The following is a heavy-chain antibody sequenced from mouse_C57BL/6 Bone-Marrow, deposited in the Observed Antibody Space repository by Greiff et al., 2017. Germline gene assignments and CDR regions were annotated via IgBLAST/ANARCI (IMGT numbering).Heavy chain of an antibody. D-gene: IGHD2-4*01. CDR3: ARENGGSDCDFDD. Sequence: VQRVESGPELVKPGASVKLSCKASGYTFTSYDINWVKQRPGQGLEWIGWIYPRDGSTKYNEKFKGKATLSVDTSSSTEYMELNSLTSEDSAVYFFARENGGSDCDFDDWGKGTTGTVSS. J-gene: IGHJ1*03. CDR1: GYTFTSYD. V-gene: IGHV1-85*01. CDR2: IYPRDGST.